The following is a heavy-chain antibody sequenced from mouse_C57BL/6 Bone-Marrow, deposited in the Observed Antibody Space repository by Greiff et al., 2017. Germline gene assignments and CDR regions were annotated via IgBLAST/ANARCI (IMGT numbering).Heavy chain of an antibody. J-gene: IGHJ2*01. Sequence: EVQLQQSGAELVRPGASVKVSCTASGFNIKDDYIHWVKQRPEQGLEWIGWIDPEIGDTEYASKFQGKSTITSDTSSNTAYLQLSSLTSADAAVYYCSSCDGNYFDFWGQGTPLTVAS. D-gene: IGHD2-3*01. CDR1: GFNIKDDY. CDR2: IDPEIGDT. CDR3: SSCDGNYFDF. V-gene: IGHV14-4*01.